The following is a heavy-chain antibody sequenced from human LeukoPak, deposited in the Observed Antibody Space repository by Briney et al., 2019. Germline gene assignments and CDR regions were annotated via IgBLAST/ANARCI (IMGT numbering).Heavy chain of an antibody. D-gene: IGHD1-26*01. CDR1: GFTFSSCA. V-gene: IGHV3-23*01. CDR2: ISNSGDRT. J-gene: IGHJ4*02. CDR3: AKDFVPRGGSYFPGFDY. Sequence: GGSLRLPCAASGFTFSSCAMNWVRQAPGKGLEWVSTISNSGDRTYYADSVKGRFTISRDNSKNTLYLQMNSLRTEGTAVYYCAKDFVPRGGSYFPGFDYWGQGTLVIVSS.